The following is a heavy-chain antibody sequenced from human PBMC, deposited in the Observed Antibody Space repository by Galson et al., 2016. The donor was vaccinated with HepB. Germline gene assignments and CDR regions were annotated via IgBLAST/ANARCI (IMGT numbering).Heavy chain of an antibody. J-gene: IGHJ4*02. CDR3: AREGHTSGHAGAFDY. CDR2: LSVDGSSE. Sequence: SLRLSCAASGITFRTSVMHWVRQAPGKGLEWVAGLSVDGSSEHYPDSVKGRFTISKDNSRNTLFLQANSLRDEDTAVYFCAREGHTSGHAGAFDYWGQGTLVTVSS. V-gene: IGHV3-30*04. D-gene: IGHD1-1*01. CDR1: GITFRTSV.